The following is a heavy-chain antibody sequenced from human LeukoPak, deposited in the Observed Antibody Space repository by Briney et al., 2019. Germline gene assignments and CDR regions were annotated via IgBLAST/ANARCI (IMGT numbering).Heavy chain of an antibody. CDR3: ARGAGTTVYYIDV. Sequence: PGRSLRLSCAASGFTFSTFAMHWVRQAPGKGLQWVAVISNDGTNKYYADSVKGRFTISRENSKNTLFLQMTSLTTEDTAVYYCARGAGTTVYYIDVWGNGTTVTVSS. D-gene: IGHD1-7*01. CDR2: ISNDGTNK. J-gene: IGHJ6*03. CDR1: GFTFSTFA. V-gene: IGHV3-30*01.